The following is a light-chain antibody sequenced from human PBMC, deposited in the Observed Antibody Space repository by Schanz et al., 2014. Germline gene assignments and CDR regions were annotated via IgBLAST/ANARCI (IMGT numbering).Light chain of an antibody. Sequence: DIQMTQSPSAMSASVGARVTITCRASQNVGPFLNWYQQRPGEVPRVIIYGAFRLQSGVPSRFRGSGSGTDFNLTISSLQAEDFATYYCQQYNSYPPTFGQGTRLEIK. CDR1: QNVGPF. J-gene: IGKJ5*01. V-gene: IGKV1-17*03. CDR2: GAF. CDR3: QQYNSYPPT.